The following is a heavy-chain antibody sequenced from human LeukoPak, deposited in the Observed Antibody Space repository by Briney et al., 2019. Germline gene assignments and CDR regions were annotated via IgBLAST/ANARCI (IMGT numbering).Heavy chain of an antibody. D-gene: IGHD1-1*01. CDR2: IIPIFGTA. J-gene: IGHJ6*03. Sequence: SVKVSCKASGGTFSSYAISWVRQAPGQGLEWMGGIIPIFGTANYAQKFQGRVTNTADESTSTAYMELSSLRSEDTAVYYCARGIPSVQYYYYMDVWGKGTTVTVSS. CDR3: ARGIPSVQYYYYMDV. CDR1: GGTFSSYA. V-gene: IGHV1-69*13.